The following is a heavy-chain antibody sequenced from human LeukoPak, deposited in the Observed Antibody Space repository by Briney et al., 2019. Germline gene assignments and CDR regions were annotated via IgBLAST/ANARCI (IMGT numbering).Heavy chain of an antibody. V-gene: IGHV4-34*01. CDR1: GGFFSGYY. J-gene: IGHJ5*02. Sequence: PSETLSLTCGVYGGFFSGYYWSWLRQPPGKGLEWIGEINHSGRTNYNPSLKSLVTISLDTSKNQFSLKLSSVTAADTAVYYCARDRGLCYDYIWGRYRYTRTFDPRGQGTLVTVSS. CDR3: ARDRGLCYDYIWGRYRYTRTFDP. D-gene: IGHD3-16*02. CDR2: INHSGRT.